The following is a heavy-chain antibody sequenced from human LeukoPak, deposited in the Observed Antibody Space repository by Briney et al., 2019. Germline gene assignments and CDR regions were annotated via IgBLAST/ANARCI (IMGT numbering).Heavy chain of an antibody. CDR2: IWYDGSNR. CDR3: ARDLAAVETGWFDP. Sequence: GGSMRLSCAASGFIFSSYWMNCVRQAPGKGLEWVAVIWYDGSNRYYADSVKGRFTVSRDNSKNTLYMQMNSLRAEDTAVYYCARDLAAVETGWFDPWGQGTLVTVSA. D-gene: IGHD6-13*01. J-gene: IGHJ5*02. V-gene: IGHV3-33*08. CDR1: GFIFSSYW.